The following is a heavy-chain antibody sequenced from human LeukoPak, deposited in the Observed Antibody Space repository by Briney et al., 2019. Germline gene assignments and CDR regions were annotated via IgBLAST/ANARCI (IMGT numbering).Heavy chain of an antibody. CDR3: AKGYGYSYGRNWFDP. V-gene: IGHV3-23*01. CDR1: GFTFSSYA. D-gene: IGHD5-18*01. J-gene: IGHJ5*02. CDR2: ISGSGGST. Sequence: TGGSLRLSCAASGFTFSSYAMSWVRQAPGKGLEWVSAISGSGGSTYYADSVKGRFTISRDNSKNTLYLQMNSLRAEDTAVYYCAKGYGYSYGRNWFDPWGQGTLVTVSS.